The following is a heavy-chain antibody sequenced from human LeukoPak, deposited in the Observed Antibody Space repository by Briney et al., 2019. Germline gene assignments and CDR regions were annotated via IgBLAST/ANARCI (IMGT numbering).Heavy chain of an antibody. J-gene: IGHJ3*02. V-gene: IGHV1-69*05. D-gene: IGHD2-2*02. Sequence: VASVKVSCKASGGTFSSYAISWVRQAPGQGLEWMGGIIPIFGTANYAQKFQGRVTITTDESTSTADMELSSLRSEDTAVYYCARDWGYCSSTSCHMGHGASDIWGQGTMVTVSS. CDR3: ARDWGYCSSTSCHMGHGASDI. CDR2: IIPIFGTA. CDR1: GGTFSSYA.